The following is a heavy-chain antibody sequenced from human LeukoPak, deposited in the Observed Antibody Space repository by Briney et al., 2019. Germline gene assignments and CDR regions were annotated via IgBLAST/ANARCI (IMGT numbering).Heavy chain of an antibody. D-gene: IGHD3-10*01. CDR2: IYYSGIT. CDR3: ARGYGVFEI. J-gene: IGHJ3*02. V-gene: IGHV4-59*01. CDR1: GGSISSYY. Sequence: SESLSLTCSVYGGSISSYYWTWIRQPPGKGLEWIGYIYYSGITNYNPSLASRVTVSVDTSKNQFSLKLTSVTAADTAVYYCARGYGVFEIWGQGTMVAVSS.